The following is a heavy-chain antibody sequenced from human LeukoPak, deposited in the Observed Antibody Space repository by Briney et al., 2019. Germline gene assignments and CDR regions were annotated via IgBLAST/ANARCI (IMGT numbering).Heavy chain of an antibody. CDR1: GYTFNSYG. CDR3: ARDPWGMGATEAAEYFQH. CDR2: ISAYNGNT. Sequence: ASVKVSCKASGYTFNSYGISWVRQAPGQGLEWMGWISAYNGNTDYAQSFQGRVTMTTDTSTSTAYLEMRSLTSDDTAMYYCARDPWGMGATEAAEYFQHWGQGTLVTVSS. V-gene: IGHV1-18*01. D-gene: IGHD1-26*01. J-gene: IGHJ1*01.